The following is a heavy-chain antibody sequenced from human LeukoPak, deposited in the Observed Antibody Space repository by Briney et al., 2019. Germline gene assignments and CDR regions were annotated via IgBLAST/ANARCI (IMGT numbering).Heavy chain of an antibody. CDR3: ARYGSGNYYHRGFDS. CDR1: GDSISSYY. D-gene: IGHD3-10*01. J-gene: IGHJ4*02. V-gene: IGHV4-59*01. Sequence: ETLSLTCTVSGDSISSYYWSWIRQPPGKGLEWIGYIYYSGTTSYNPSLRSRLTISVDTSKNQFSLRLTSVTAADAAVYYCARYGSGNYYHRGFDSWGQGTLVTVSS. CDR2: IYYSGTT.